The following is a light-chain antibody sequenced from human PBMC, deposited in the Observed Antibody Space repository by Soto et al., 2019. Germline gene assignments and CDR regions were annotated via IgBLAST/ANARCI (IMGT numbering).Light chain of an antibody. Sequence: DILMTQSTSTLAASVGDTVTMTCRSSSKWLAWYQKKPGKAPKLLIYDVSNLERGVPPRFSGSTSGAESTLTITGLQPDDLGTYDCQHTTYFTFGQGTKVDIK. CDR3: QHTTYFT. CDR2: DVS. V-gene: IGKV1-5*01. CDR1: SSKW. J-gene: IGKJ2*01.